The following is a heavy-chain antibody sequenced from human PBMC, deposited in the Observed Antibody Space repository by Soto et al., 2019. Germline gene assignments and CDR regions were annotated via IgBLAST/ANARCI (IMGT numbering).Heavy chain of an antibody. CDR1: GFTFGDYA. J-gene: IGHJ4*02. V-gene: IGHV3-49*03. D-gene: IGHD2-15*01. CDR3: TRDPEGYCSGGSCRPYFDY. Sequence: PGGSLRLSCTASGFTFGDYAMSWFRQAPGKGLEWVGFIRSKAYGGTTEYAAPVKGRFTISRDDSKSIAYLRMNSLKTEDTAVYYCTRDPEGYCSGGSCRPYFDYWGQGTLVTVSS. CDR2: IRSKAYGGTT.